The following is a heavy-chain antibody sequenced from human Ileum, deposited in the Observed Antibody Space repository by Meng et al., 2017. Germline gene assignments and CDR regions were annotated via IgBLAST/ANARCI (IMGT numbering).Heavy chain of an antibody. V-gene: IGHV4-4*02. CDR3: AHIFDS. J-gene: IGHJ4*02. CDR1: GRSISRSDW. Sequence: QVQLTGAGPGLGEPSGTLSLTCAVYGRSISRSDWWSWVRQPPGKGLEWIAEMNLGGSPNYNPSLKSRVTMSVDKSNDHLSLQLTSVTAADTAVYYCAHIFDSWGQGTLVTVSS. CDR2: MNLGGSP.